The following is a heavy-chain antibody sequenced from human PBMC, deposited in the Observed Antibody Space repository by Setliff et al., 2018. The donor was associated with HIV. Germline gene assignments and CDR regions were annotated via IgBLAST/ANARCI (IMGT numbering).Heavy chain of an antibody. CDR2: ISACNGHT. V-gene: IGHV1-18*01. CDR3: ARGYSSSWYNY. Sequence: ASVKVSCKASGYTFTSYGISWVRQAPGLGLEWMGWISACNGHTNYAQKLHGRVTMTTDTSTSTAYMELRSLRSDDTAVYYCARGYSSSWYNYWGQGTLVTVSS. J-gene: IGHJ4*02. CDR1: GYTFTSYG. D-gene: IGHD6-13*01.